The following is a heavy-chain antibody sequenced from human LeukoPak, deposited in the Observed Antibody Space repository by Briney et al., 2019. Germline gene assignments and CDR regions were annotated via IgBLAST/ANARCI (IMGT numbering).Heavy chain of an antibody. V-gene: IGHV4-61*01. J-gene: IGHJ2*01. Sequence: SETLSLTCTVSGGSVSSVNYYWSWIRQPPGKGLEWIGYVYDSETTNYNPSLKSRVTISVDTSKNQFSLKLNSVTAADTAVYYCARSSGSGSCAWYFDLWGRGALVTVSS. CDR3: ARSSGSGSCAWYFDL. CDR1: GGSVSSVNYY. CDR2: VYDSETT. D-gene: IGHD3-10*01.